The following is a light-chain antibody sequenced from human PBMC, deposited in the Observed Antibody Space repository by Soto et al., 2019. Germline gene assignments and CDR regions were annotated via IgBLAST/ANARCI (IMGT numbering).Light chain of an antibody. Sequence: EIVMTQSPDTLSLSPGERATLSCRASQSVGNNLAWYQQKPGQDPRLLIHGSSTRATGIPARFSGSGSGTEFTLTISSLQPDDFATYYCQQYNSYSPAFGQGTKV. V-gene: IGKV3-15*01. CDR3: QQYNSYSPA. J-gene: IGKJ1*01. CDR1: QSVGNN. CDR2: GSS.